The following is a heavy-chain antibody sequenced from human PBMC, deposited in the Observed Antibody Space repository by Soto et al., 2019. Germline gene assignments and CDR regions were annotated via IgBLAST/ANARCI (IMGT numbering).Heavy chain of an antibody. J-gene: IGHJ4*02. CDR2: ISGSGGST. V-gene: IGHV3-23*01. Sequence: GGSLRLSCAASGFTFSSYAMSWVRQAPGKGLEWVSAISGSGGSTYYADSGKGRFTISRDNSKNTLYLQRNSLRAEDTAVYYCAKDLRIAAAGPFDYWGQGTLVTVSS. CDR3: AKDLRIAAAGPFDY. CDR1: GFTFSSYA. D-gene: IGHD6-13*01.